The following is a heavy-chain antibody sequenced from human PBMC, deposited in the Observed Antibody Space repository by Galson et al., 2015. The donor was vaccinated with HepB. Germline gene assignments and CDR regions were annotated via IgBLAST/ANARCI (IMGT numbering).Heavy chain of an antibody. CDR1: GFTFGHYA. J-gene: IGHJ4*02. Sequence: SLRLSCAASGFTFGHYAMSWVRQAPGKGLEWVCFIRSYSYGGTTEYAASVKGRFTISRDDSKSIAYLQMNSLKTEDTAVYYCTRGDGDIDYWGQGTLVTVSS. D-gene: IGHD4-17*01. CDR3: TRGDGDIDY. CDR2: IRSYSYGGTT. V-gene: IGHV3-49*04.